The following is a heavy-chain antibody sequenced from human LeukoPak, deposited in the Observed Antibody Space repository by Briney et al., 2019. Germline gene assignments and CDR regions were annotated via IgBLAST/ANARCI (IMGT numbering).Heavy chain of an antibody. J-gene: IGHJ4*02. CDR3: ARRRRPRRYGSGDEDY. V-gene: IGHV4-34*01. CDR1: GGSFSGSS. CDR2: INHSGST. Sequence: SETLSLTCAVYGGSFSGSSWSWIPHPPGKGLEWIGEINHSGSTNYNPSLKSRVTISVDTSKNQFSLKLSSVTAADTAVYYCARRRRPRRYGSGDEDYWGQGTLVTVSS. D-gene: IGHD3-10*01.